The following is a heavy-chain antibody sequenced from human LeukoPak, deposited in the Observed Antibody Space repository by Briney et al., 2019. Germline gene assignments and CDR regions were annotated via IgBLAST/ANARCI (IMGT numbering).Heavy chain of an antibody. Sequence: VASVKVSCKASGYTFTGYYMHWVRQAPGQGLEWMGWINPNRGGTNYAQKFQGRVTMTRDTSISTAYMELSRLRSDDTAVYYCARDRRRSGWILYYFDYWGQGTLVTVSS. V-gene: IGHV1-2*02. J-gene: IGHJ4*02. CDR2: INPNRGGT. CDR1: GYTFTGYY. D-gene: IGHD6-19*01. CDR3: ARDRRRSGWILYYFDY.